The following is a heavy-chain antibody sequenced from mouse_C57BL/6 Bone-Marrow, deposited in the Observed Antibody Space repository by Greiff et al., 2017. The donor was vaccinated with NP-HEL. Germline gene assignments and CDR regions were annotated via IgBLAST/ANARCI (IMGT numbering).Heavy chain of an antibody. CDR1: GYTFTDYN. V-gene: IGHV1-22*01. D-gene: IGHD2-3*01. CDR2: INPNNGGT. Sequence: VQLKQSGPELVKPGASVKMSCKASGYTFTDYNMHWVKQSHGKSLEWIGYINPNNGGTSYNQKFKGKATLTVNKSSSTAYMELRSLTSEDSAVYYCARGGDGPYAMDYWGQRTSVTVSS. J-gene: IGHJ4*01. CDR3: ARGGDGPYAMDY.